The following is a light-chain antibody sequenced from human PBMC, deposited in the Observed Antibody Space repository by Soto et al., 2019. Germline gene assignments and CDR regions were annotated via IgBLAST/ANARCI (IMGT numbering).Light chain of an antibody. J-gene: IGLJ3*02. V-gene: IGLV2-14*02. CDR3: SSYSSSSTLGV. Sequence: QSALTQPASVSGSPGQSIAISCTGTSSDVGGYNLVTWYQQHPGKAPKLLIYEVTNRPSGVSDRFSGSKSGNTASLNISGLQADDEADYYCSSYSSSSTLGVFGGGTKLTVL. CDR1: SSDVGGYNL. CDR2: EVT.